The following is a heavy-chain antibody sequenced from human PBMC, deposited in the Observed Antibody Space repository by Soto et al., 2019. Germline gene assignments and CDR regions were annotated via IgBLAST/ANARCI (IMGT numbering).Heavy chain of an antibody. CDR3: ASSNTPTTDYYDGEGQPLFDY. CDR1: GGSISSGGYY. Sequence: QVQLQESGPGLVKPSQTLSLTCTVSGGSISSGGYYWSWIRQHPGKGLECIGYIYYSGSTYYNPSLKSRVNISVDTSKKQCSLKLSSVTAAATAGYYGASSNTPTTDYYDGEGQPLFDYWGQGTLVTVSS. V-gene: IGHV4-31*03. D-gene: IGHD3-22*01. J-gene: IGHJ4*02. CDR2: IYYSGST.